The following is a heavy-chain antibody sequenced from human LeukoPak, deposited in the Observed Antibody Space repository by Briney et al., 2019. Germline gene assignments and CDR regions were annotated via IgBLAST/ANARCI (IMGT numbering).Heavy chain of an antibody. D-gene: IGHD3-22*01. J-gene: IGHJ2*01. V-gene: IGHV4-59*01. CDR2: IYYSGST. Sequence: SETLSLTCTVSGGSISSYYWSWIRQPPGKGLEWIGYIYYSGSTNYNPSLKSRVTISVDTSKNQFSLKLSSVTAADTAVYYCAREFYYYDSSGPWYFDLWGRGTLVTVSS. CDR1: GGSISSYY. CDR3: AREFYYYDSSGPWYFDL.